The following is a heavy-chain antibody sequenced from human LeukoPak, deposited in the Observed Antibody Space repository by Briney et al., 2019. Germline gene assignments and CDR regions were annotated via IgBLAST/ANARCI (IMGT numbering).Heavy chain of an antibody. CDR2: IYYSGST. CDR3: AREDLSGYDLKPYYFDY. Sequence: SETLSLTCAVSGYSISSSNWWGWIRQPPGKGLEWIGYIYYSGSTYYNPSLKSRVTMSVDTSKNQFSLKLSSVTAVDTAVYYCAREDLSGYDLKPYYFDYWGQGTLVTVSS. V-gene: IGHV4-28*03. D-gene: IGHD5-12*01. CDR1: GYSISSSNW. J-gene: IGHJ4*02.